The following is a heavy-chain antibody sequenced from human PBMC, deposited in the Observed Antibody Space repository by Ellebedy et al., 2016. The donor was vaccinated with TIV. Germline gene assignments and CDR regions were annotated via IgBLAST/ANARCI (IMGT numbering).Heavy chain of an antibody. CDR2: TYYRYKWYD. J-gene: IGHJ4*02. CDR3: TRAGAGGAAGLFGS. V-gene: IGHV6-1*01. CDR1: GDSVSRKSAI. Sequence: MPSETLSLTCAISGDSVSRKSAIWHWLGQSPSRGLEGLGRTYYRYKWYDDYAVSVSSRTTVKADTSKNQFSLRLNSVTPEDTAVYYCTRAGAGGAAGLFGSWGQGTLDTVSS. D-gene: IGHD6-13*01.